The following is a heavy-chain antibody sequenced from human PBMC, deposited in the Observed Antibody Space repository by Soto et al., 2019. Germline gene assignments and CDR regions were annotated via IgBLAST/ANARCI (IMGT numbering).Heavy chain of an antibody. CDR1: GYTFTSYA. V-gene: IGHV1-3*01. Sequence: GASVKVSCKASGYTFTSYAMHWVRQAPGQRLEWMGWINAGNGNTKYSQKFQGRVTITRDTSASTAYMELSSLRSEDTAVYYCYYGGNPPRSDPFYYGMDVWGQGTTVTVSS. CDR3: YYGGNPPRSDPFYYGMDV. CDR2: INAGNGNT. J-gene: IGHJ6*02. D-gene: IGHD4-17*01.